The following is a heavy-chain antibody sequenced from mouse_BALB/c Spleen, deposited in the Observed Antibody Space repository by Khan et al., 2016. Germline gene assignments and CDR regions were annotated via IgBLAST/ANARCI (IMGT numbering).Heavy chain of an antibody. CDR1: GFTFTDYY. J-gene: IGHJ4*01. D-gene: IGHD1-1*01. CDR2: INNKANGYTT. CDR3: ARAPYYADASRDS. V-gene: IGHV7-3*02. Sequence: EVELVESGRGLVQPGGSLRLSCATSGFTFTDYYMSWVHQAPGKALEWLGFINNKANGYTTEDSASVTCRFTTAMDNSQSILYLNMNTLSAEDSATHNCARAPYYADASRDSWGQGTSVTVPS.